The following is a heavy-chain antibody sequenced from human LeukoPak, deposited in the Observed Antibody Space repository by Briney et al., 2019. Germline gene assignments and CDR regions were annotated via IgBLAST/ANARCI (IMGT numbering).Heavy chain of an antibody. CDR3: ARDTYYYDSSGYPHAFDI. J-gene: IGHJ3*02. CDR2: ISYDGSNK. Sequence: GRSLRLSCAASGFTFSSYGMHWVRQAPGKGLEWVAVISYDGSNKYYADSVKGRFTISRDNSKNTLYLQMNSLRAEDTAVYYCARDTYYYDSSGYPHAFDIWGQGTMVTVSS. D-gene: IGHD3-22*01. V-gene: IGHV3-30*03. CDR1: GFTFSSYG.